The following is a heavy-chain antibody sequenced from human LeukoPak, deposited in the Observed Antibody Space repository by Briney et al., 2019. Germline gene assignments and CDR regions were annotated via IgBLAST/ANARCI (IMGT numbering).Heavy chain of an antibody. CDR2: MSGSGGSI. CDR3: ATKYYDYVWGSYRLEGTDY. J-gene: IGHJ4*02. CDR1: GFTFSSYD. V-gene: IGHV3-23*01. D-gene: IGHD3-16*02. Sequence: PGGSLRLFCAASGFTFSSYDMLGVRQAPGKGLEGVSAMSGSGGSIYYADSVKGRFTISRDNSKNTLYLQMNSLRAEDTAVYYCATKYYDYVWGSYRLEGTDYWGQGTLVTVSS.